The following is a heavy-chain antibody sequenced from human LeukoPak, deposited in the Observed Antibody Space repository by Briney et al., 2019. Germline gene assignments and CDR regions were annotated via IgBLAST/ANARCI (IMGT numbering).Heavy chain of an antibody. CDR3: AATGPYYFHY. CDR2: IYYGGST. V-gene: IGHV4-59*01. J-gene: IGHJ4*02. Sequence: SETLSLTCTVSGGSISGSYWSWLRQPPGKGLEWIGYIYYGGSTNYNASLKNRVTISVDASKNQVSLQLNSLTAADTALYYCAATGPYYFHYLGQGTLVTVSS. D-gene: IGHD3-9*01. CDR1: GGSISGSY.